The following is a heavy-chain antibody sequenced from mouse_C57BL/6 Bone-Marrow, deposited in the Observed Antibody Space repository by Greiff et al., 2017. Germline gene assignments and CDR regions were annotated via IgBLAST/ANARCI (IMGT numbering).Heavy chain of an antibody. V-gene: IGHV1-69*01. CDR2: IDPSDSYT. D-gene: IGHD1-1*01. J-gene: IGHJ4*01. Sequence: QVQLQQPGAELVMPGASVKLSCKASGYTFTSYWMHWVKQRPGQGLEWIGEIDPSDSYTNYNQKFKGKSTLTVDKSSNTAYMQLSSLTSEDSAVYYCARRYYGSSWAMDYWGQGTSVTVSS. CDR1: GYTFTSYW. CDR3: ARRYYGSSWAMDY.